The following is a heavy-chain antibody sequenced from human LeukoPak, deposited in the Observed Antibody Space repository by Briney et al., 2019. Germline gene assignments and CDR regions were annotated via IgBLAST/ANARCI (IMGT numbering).Heavy chain of an antibody. J-gene: IGHJ4*02. D-gene: IGHD5-24*01. V-gene: IGHV3-23*01. CDR2: ISASGGST. Sequence: GGSLRLSCAASGFTFSSYVMSWVRQAPGKGLEWVSAISASGGSTFYADSVKGRFTISRDNSKNTLYLQMNSLSAEDTAVYYCAKDGALEMATISYFGYWGQGTLVTVSS. CDR1: GFTFSSYV. CDR3: AKDGALEMATISYFGY.